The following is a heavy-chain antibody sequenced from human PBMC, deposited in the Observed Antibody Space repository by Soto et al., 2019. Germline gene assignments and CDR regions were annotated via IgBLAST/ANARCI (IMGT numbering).Heavy chain of an antibody. CDR2: IMQDGSEK. Sequence: EVQLVESGGGLVQPGGSLRLSCAASGFTFSSYWMTWVRQAPGKGLEWVANIMQDGSEKYYVDSVKGRFTISRDNAKNSLYLQMNSLRAEDTAVYYCATHPYSSGWYCWGQGTLVTVSS. CDR1: GFTFSSYW. D-gene: IGHD6-13*01. CDR3: ATHPYSSGWYC. V-gene: IGHV3-7*02. J-gene: IGHJ4*02.